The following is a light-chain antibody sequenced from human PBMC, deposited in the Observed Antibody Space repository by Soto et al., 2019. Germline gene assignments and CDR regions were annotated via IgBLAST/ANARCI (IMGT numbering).Light chain of an antibody. J-gene: IGLJ2*01. V-gene: IGLV2-14*01. CDR3: SSYTSTSSPV. Sequence: QSVLTQPASVSGSPGQSITISCTGTSSDVGGYNFVSWYQQHPDKAPKLIIYEVSNRPSGVSNRYSGSKSGNTASLTISGLQPEDDADYYCSSYTSTSSPVFGGGTQLTVL. CDR1: SSDVGGYNF. CDR2: EVS.